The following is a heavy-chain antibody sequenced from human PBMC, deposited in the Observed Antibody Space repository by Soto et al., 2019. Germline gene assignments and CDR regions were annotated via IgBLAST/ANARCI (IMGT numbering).Heavy chain of an antibody. V-gene: IGHV1-18*04. CDR2: ISANTGDT. D-gene: IGHD3-3*01. CDR1: GYSFSTNG. CDR3: ATDMGDFTFGP. Sequence: QVQLAQSGAEVKKPGASITVSCKASGYSFSTNGVSWVRQAPGQGLEWMGWISANTGDTLYAEKFEARITLTADTPTTTACREVRSLRPDARVTYCCATDMGDFTFGPWGQGTLITVSS. J-gene: IGHJ5*02.